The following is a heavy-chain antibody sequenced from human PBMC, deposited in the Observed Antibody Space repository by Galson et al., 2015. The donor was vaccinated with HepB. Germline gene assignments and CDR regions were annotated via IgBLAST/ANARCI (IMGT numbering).Heavy chain of an antibody. CDR1: GDSVSSKTTA. J-gene: IGHJ4*02. Sequence: CAISGDSVSSKTTAWNWIRQSPSRGLEWLGRTYYRSKWYNDYAVSVKSRITINPDTSKNQFSLQLNSVTPEDTAVYYCARDNLFGVVIGAYFDYWGQGTLVTVSS. V-gene: IGHV6-1*01. CDR3: ARDNLFGVVIGAYFDY. D-gene: IGHD3-3*01. CDR2: TYYRSKWYN.